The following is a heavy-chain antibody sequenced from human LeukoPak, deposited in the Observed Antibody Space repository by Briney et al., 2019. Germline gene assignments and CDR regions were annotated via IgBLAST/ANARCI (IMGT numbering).Heavy chain of an antibody. CDR2: IWYDGSNK. Sequence: GGSLRLSCAASGFTFSSYGMHWVRQAPGKGLEWVAVIWYDGSNKYYADSVKGRFTISRDNSKNTLYLQMNSLRAEDTAVYYCARAARFLESTGAHAFDLWGQGTMVTVSS. CDR3: ARAARFLESTGAHAFDL. V-gene: IGHV3-33*01. J-gene: IGHJ3*01. CDR1: GFTFSSYG. D-gene: IGHD2-8*02.